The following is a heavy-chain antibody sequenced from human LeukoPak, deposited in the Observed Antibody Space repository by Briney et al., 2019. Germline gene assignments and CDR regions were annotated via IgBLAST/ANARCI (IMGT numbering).Heavy chain of an antibody. CDR3: ARDTQELVPGTVPQDEYFQH. CDR2: INPSSGGT. CDR1: GYTFIGYY. Sequence: GASVKVSCKASGYTFIGYYMHWVRQAPGQGLEWMGRINPSSGGTNYAQKFQGRVTMTRDTSISTAYMEVSRLRSDDTAVYYCARDTQELVPGTVPQDEYFQHRGQGTLVTVSS. V-gene: IGHV1-2*06. J-gene: IGHJ1*01. D-gene: IGHD1-26*01.